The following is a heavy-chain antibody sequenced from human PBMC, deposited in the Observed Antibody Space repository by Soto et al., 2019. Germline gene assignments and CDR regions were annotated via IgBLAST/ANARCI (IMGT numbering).Heavy chain of an antibody. Sequence: PSETLSLTCTVSGGPISSYYWSWIRQPPGKGLEWIGYIYYSGSTNYNPSLKSRVTISVDTSKNQFSLKLSSVTAADTAVYYCARASIAARVYYGMDVWGQGTTVTVSS. CDR1: GGPISSYY. D-gene: IGHD6-6*01. J-gene: IGHJ6*02. CDR2: IYYSGST. CDR3: ARASIAARVYYGMDV. V-gene: IGHV4-59*01.